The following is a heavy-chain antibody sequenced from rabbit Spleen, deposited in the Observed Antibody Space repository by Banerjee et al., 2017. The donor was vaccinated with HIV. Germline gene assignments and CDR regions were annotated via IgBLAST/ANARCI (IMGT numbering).Heavy chain of an antibody. Sequence: QEQLEESGGDLVKPGASLTLTCIASGVSFSGDSYMCWVRQAPGKGLEWIACIDTGSSGFTYFASWAKGRFTISKTSSTKVTLQMTSLTVADTATYFCARGDPISQDAVGGYGQWGQGTLVTVS. J-gene: IGHJ3*01. CDR1: GVSFSGDSY. V-gene: IGHV1S45*01. CDR2: IDTGSSGFT. D-gene: IGHD8-1*01. CDR3: ARGDPISQDAVGGYGQ.